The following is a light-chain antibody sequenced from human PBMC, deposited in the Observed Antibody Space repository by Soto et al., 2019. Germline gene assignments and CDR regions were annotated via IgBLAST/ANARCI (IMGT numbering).Light chain of an antibody. J-gene: IGKJ4*01. Sequence: EIVLTHSPATLSLSPGERATLSCRARQSVSSYLAWYQQKPGQAPRLLIYDASNRATGIPARFSGSGSGTDFTLTISSLEPDDFAVYYCQQRSDWPSTFGGGTKVQIK. CDR1: QSVSSY. CDR3: QQRSDWPST. CDR2: DAS. V-gene: IGKV3-11*01.